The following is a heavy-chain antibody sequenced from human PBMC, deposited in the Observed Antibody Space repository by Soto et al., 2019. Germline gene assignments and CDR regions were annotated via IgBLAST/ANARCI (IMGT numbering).Heavy chain of an antibody. J-gene: IGHJ4*02. Sequence: SVKVSCKASGGTFSSYAISWVRQAPGQGLEWMGGIIPIFGTANYAQKFQGRVTITADESTSTAYMELSSLRSEDTAVYYCASSIARYYDSSGRFDYWGQGTLVTVSS. CDR3: ASSIARYYDSSGRFDY. V-gene: IGHV1-69*13. D-gene: IGHD3-22*01. CDR2: IIPIFGTA. CDR1: GGTFSSYA.